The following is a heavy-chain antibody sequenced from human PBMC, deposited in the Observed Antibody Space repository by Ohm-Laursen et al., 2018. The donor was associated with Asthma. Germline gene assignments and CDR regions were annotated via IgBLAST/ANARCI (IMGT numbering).Heavy chain of an antibody. J-gene: IGHJ4*02. Sequence: GTLSLTCTVSGGSISSYYWSWIRQPPGKGLEWIGYIYYSWSTYYNPSLESRVTISIDTSKNQFSLKLSSVTAADTAVYYCVREDFDWPPGYCDYWGQGTLVTVSS. V-gene: IGHV4-59*12. CDR1: GGSISSYY. CDR3: VREDFDWPPGYCDY. CDR2: IYYSWST. D-gene: IGHD3-9*01.